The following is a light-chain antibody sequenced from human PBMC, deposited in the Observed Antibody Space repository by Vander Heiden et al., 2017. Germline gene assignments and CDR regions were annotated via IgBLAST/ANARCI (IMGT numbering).Light chain of an antibody. CDR2: AAS. V-gene: IGKV1-17*01. J-gene: IGKJ1*01. Sequence: IQMTQTPSPLSASVGDRVTITCRASQDIRDDLCWYQVRPGKATKRLIYAASSLQTGVPSRFSGSGSGTEFTLTISSLQPEDFVTYYCLQHRTYPLTFGQGTKVEIK. CDR3: LQHRTYPLT. CDR1: QDIRDD.